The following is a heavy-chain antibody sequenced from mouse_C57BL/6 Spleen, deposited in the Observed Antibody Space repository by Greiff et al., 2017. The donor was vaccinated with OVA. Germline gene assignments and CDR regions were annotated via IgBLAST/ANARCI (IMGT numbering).Heavy chain of an antibody. V-gene: IGHV1-42*01. D-gene: IGHD2-3*01. CDR1: GYSFTGYY. CDR3: ARRDGYYAMDY. Sequence: EVMLVESGPELVKPGASVKISCKASGYSFTGYYMNWVKQSPEKSLEWIGEINPSTGGTTYNQKFKAKATLTVDKSSSTAYMQLKSLTSEDSAVDYCARRDGYYAMDYWGQGTSVTVSS. J-gene: IGHJ4*01. CDR2: INPSTGGT.